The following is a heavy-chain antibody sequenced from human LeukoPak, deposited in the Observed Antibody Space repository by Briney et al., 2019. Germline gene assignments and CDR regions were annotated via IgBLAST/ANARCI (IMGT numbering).Heavy chain of an antibody. D-gene: IGHD3-16*01. CDR3: ASQSYARFDP. CDR1: GFTFRNYW. V-gene: IGHV3-7*01. Sequence: GGSLRLSCAASGFTFRNYWMSWIRQAPGRGLEWVANIKLDGTQKNYIQSVRGRFTISRDNARNSLFLQMNSLRVEDTAVYYCASQSYARFDPWGQGTLVTVSS. CDR2: IKLDGTQK. J-gene: IGHJ5*02.